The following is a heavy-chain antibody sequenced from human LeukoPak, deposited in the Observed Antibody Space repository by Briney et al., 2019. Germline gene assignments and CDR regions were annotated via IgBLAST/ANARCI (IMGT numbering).Heavy chain of an antibody. CDR1: GLTFSSYE. V-gene: IGHV3-48*03. Sequence: GGSLRLSCAASGLTFSSYEMNWVGQAPGKGLEWVSYISSSGSTIYCADSVKGRFTISRDNAKYSLYLQMNSLRAEDTAVYYCARSGYSSGWSNYYYYGMDVWGQGTTVTVSS. CDR2: ISSSGSTI. J-gene: IGHJ6*02. D-gene: IGHD6-19*01. CDR3: ARSGYSSGWSNYYYYGMDV.